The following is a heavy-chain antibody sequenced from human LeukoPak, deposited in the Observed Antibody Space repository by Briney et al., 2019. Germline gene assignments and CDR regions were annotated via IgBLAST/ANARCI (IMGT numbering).Heavy chain of an antibody. V-gene: IGHV3-48*03. J-gene: IGHJ3*02. CDR3: AKAFGRITGTTAGGAFDI. D-gene: IGHD1-20*01. CDR2: ISSSGSTI. Sequence: QPGGSLRLSCAASGFTFSSYEMNWVRQAPGKGLEWVSYISSSGSTIYYADSVKGRFTISRDNSKNTLYLQMNSLRAEDTAVYYCAKAFGRITGTTAGGAFDIWGQGTMVTVSS. CDR1: GFTFSSYE.